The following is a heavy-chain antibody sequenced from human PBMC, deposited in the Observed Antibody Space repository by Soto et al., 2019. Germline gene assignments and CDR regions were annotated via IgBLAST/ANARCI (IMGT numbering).Heavy chain of an antibody. Sequence: QVQLVQSGAEVKKPGASVKVSCKASGSTFTSYGISWVRQAPGQGLEWMGWNSAYNGNTNYAQKLQGRVTMTADTSTSTAYVELRGLRSDDTAVYYCASLVRFDDSFIFSEPKNYYMDVWGKGTTVTVS. CDR1: GSTFTSYG. CDR3: ASLVRFDDSFIFSEPKNYYMDV. V-gene: IGHV1-18*01. CDR2: NSAYNGNT. D-gene: IGHD3-3*02. J-gene: IGHJ6*03.